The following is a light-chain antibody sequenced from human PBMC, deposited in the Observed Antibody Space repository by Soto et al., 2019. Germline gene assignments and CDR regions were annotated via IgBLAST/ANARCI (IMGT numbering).Light chain of an antibody. CDR2: AAS. Sequence: DIQMTQSPSSLSASVGDRVTIICRASQSIVSYLNWYQQKPGKAPKLLVYAASSPRTGVPSRFSGSGSGTNFPLTIDSLQPEDFATYYCQQSYTSPFNFGPGTQVDVK. CDR1: QSIVSY. J-gene: IGKJ3*01. CDR3: QQSYTSPFN. V-gene: IGKV1-39*01.